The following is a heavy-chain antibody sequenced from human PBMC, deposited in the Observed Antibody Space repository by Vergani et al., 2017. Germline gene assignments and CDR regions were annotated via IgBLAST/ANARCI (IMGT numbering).Heavy chain of an antibody. CDR1: GFIFNNAW. J-gene: IGHJ4*02. D-gene: IGHD1-14*01. Sequence: EVQLVESGGGLVKPGGSLRLSCEASGFIFNNAWMSWVRQAPGKGLEYIGRIKSVSDGETRDYAAPVKGRFNISRDDSKNKVYLQMNSLKIEDTGVYYCTLGPGNRGLDYWGQGTRVTVSS. CDR2: IKSVSDGETR. CDR3: TLGPGNRGLDY. V-gene: IGHV3-15*01.